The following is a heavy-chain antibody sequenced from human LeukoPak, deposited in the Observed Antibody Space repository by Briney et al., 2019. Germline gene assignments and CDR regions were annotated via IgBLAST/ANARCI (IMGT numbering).Heavy chain of an antibody. V-gene: IGHV1-69*13. D-gene: IGHD3-22*01. J-gene: IGHJ4*02. CDR1: GGTFSSYA. Sequence: ASVKVSCKASGGTFSSYAISWVPHAPGQGLGWMGGIIPIFGTANYAQKFQGRVTITADESTSTAYMELSSLRSEDTAVYYCALDSSGYWGLSYWGQGTLVTVSS. CDR3: ALDSSGYWGLSY. CDR2: IIPIFGTA.